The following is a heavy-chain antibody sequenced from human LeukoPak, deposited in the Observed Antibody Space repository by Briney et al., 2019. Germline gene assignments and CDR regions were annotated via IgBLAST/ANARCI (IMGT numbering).Heavy chain of an antibody. D-gene: IGHD6-13*01. CDR3: ARLHSNTRFFDY. CDR1: GGSIISSTYW. Sequence: SETLSLTCDVSGGSIISSTYWWGWIRQPPGKGLEWIASIRYSGNTYYNPSLKSRVTISVDTSKNQFSLTLTSVTASDTAVYYCARLHSNTRFFDYWGQGTLVTVSS. V-gene: IGHV4-39*01. CDR2: IRYSGNT. J-gene: IGHJ4*02.